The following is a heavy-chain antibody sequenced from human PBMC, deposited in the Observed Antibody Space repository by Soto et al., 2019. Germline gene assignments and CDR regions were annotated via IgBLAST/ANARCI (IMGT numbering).Heavy chain of an antibody. CDR3: ARTRSFTLGFYYDGMDV. J-gene: IGHJ6*02. CDR2: IYPGDSDT. V-gene: IGHV5-51*01. Sequence: GESLKISCQGSGYSFASYWIGWVRQMPGKDLEWMGIIYPGDSDTGYSPSFQGQVTISADKSLRAAYLQWTSLKASDTALYYCARTRSFTLGFYYDGMDVWGQGTTVTVSS. CDR1: GYSFASYW. D-gene: IGHD6-6*01.